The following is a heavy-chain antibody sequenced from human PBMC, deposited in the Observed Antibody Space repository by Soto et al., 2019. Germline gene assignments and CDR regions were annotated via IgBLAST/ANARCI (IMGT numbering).Heavy chain of an antibody. CDR3: AKDDSGAAHI. Sequence: QVQLQESGPGLVEPSETLSLTCTVSGGSISSYSWNWIRQPAGKGLEWIGRVDTTGGINYIPSLKSRVTMSVDTTKNQFSLNLRFVTAADTAFYFCAKDDSGAAHIWGQRTMVTVS. CDR1: GGSISSYS. D-gene: IGHD3-16*01. V-gene: IGHV4-4*07. J-gene: IGHJ3*02. CDR2: VDTTGGI.